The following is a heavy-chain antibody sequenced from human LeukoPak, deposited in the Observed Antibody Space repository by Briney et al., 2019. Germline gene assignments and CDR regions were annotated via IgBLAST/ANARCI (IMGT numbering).Heavy chain of an antibody. Sequence: SETLSLTCTVSGGSISSYYWSWIRQPPGKGLEWIGYIYYSGSTNYNPSLKSRVTISVDTSKNQFSLKLSSVTAAGTAVYYCARGYDSSGYYPGWFDPWGQGTLVTVSS. V-gene: IGHV4-59*08. D-gene: IGHD3-22*01. CDR3: ARGYDSSGYYPGWFDP. J-gene: IGHJ5*02. CDR1: GGSISSYY. CDR2: IYYSGST.